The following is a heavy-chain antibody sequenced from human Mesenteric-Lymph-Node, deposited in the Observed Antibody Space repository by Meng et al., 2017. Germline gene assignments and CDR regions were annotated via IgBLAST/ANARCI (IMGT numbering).Heavy chain of an antibody. J-gene: IGHJ4*02. CDR3: AKEEGYCSGGSCYPLDS. Sequence: GGSLRLSCAASGFNVRNYAMTWVRQAPGKGLEWVSSLSASGGSGPYYADSVKGRFTISRDNSKNTLNLLMSSLRAEDTAVYFCAKEEGYCSGGSCYPLDSWGQGTLVTVSS. V-gene: IGHV3-23*01. D-gene: IGHD2-15*01. CDR1: GFNVRNYA. CDR2: LSASGGSGP.